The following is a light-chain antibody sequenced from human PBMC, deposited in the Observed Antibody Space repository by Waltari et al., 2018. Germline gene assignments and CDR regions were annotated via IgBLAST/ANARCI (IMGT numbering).Light chain of an antibody. CDR3: QQSYSNSLT. CDR2: AAS. CDR1: QNIDNY. J-gene: IGKJ4*01. Sequence: DIQMTQSPSSLSASVRDRVSITCRASQNIDNYLNWYQQKPGKAPKLLIYAASTLQSGVPSRFSGIGSGTEFTLTISSLQPEDFANYYCQQSYSNSLTFGGGTRVEIK. V-gene: IGKV1-39*01.